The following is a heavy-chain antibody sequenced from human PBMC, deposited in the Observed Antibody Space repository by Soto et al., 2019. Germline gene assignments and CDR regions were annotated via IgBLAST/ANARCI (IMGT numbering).Heavy chain of an antibody. CDR1: GFTFSDYA. V-gene: IGHV3-30*03. CDR3: ARGSNILRYFDWYPY. Sequence: GGSLRLSCAASGFTFSDYAMHWVRQAPGKGLEWVAVVSHDGRNTHYADSVKGRFTISRDNSKNTLYLQMGSLRAEDMAVYYCARGSNILRYFDWYPYWGQGTLVTVSS. D-gene: IGHD3-9*01. J-gene: IGHJ4*02. CDR2: VSHDGRNT.